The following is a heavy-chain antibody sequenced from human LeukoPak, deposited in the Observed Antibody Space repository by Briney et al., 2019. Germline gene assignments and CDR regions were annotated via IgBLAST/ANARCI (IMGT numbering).Heavy chain of an antibody. CDR1: GGSISSYY. J-gene: IGHJ5*02. V-gene: IGHV4-59*01. Sequence: SETLSLTCTVSGGSISSYYWSWIRQPPGKVLEWIGYIYYSGSTNYNPSLKSRVTISVDTSKNQFSLKLSSVTAADTAVYYCARDRYYDSSGYYWFDPWGQGTLVTVSS. CDR2: IYYSGST. CDR3: ARDRYYDSSGYYWFDP. D-gene: IGHD3-22*01.